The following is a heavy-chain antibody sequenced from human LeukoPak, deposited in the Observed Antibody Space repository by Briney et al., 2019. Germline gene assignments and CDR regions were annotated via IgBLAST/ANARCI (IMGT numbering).Heavy chain of an antibody. CDR2: IYHSGST. D-gene: IGHD3-22*01. J-gene: IGHJ3*02. V-gene: IGHV4-38-2*02. CDR1: GYSISSGYY. Sequence: SETLSLTCTVSGYSISSGYYWGWIRQPPGKGLEWIGSIYHSGSTYYNPSLKSRVTISVDTSKNQFSLKLSSVTAADTAVYYCARDGVYYDSSGYSTDAFDIWGQGTMVTVSS. CDR3: ARDGVYYDSSGYSTDAFDI.